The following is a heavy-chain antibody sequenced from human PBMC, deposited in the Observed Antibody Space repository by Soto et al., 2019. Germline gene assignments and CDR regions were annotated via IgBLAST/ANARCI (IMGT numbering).Heavy chain of an antibody. V-gene: IGHV3-9*01. CDR3: ATPTRAPV. Sequence: PGGSLRLSCAASGFTFDDYAMHWVRQAPGKGLEWVSGISWNSGSIGYADSVKGRFTISRDNAKNSLYLQMNSLRAEDTALYYCATPTRAPVWGQGTMVTVSS. J-gene: IGHJ3*01. CDR1: GFTFDDYA. CDR2: ISWNSGSI.